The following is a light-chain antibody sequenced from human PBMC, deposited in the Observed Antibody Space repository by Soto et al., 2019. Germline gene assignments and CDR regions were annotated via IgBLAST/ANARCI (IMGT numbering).Light chain of an antibody. J-gene: IGKJ5*01. V-gene: IGKV1-5*03. CDR3: QQHNSFSIT. CDR2: KAS. CDR1: EGISRW. Sequence: DIQMTQSPSTLSASVGDRVTITCRASEGISRWLAWYQQKPGKAPKLLIYKASSLESGVPSRFSGSGSGTEFTLTINSLQADDFATYYCQQHNSFSITFGQGTRLEIK.